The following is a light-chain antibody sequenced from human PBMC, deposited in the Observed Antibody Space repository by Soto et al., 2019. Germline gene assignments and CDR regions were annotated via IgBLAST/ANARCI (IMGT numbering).Light chain of an antibody. CDR3: QQYDNLPTFT. J-gene: IGKJ3*01. CDR2: DAS. V-gene: IGKV1-33*01. Sequence: DIQMTQSPSSLSASVGETVTITCQATQDISDSLNWYQQKPGKAPNLLIYDASTLETGVPSRFSGSGSGTDFTFPIRSLQPEDFATYYCQQYDNLPTFTFGPGTTVHIK. CDR1: QDISDS.